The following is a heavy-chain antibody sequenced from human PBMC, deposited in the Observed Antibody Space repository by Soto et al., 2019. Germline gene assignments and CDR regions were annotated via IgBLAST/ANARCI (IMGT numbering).Heavy chain of an antibody. Sequence: SETLSLTCTVSGGSISSYYWSWIRQPPGKGLEWIGYIYYSGSTNYNPSLKSRVTISVDTSKNQFSLKLSSVTAADTAVYYCARSSSWGQVDYWGQGTLVTVSS. D-gene: IGHD6-13*01. CDR2: IYYSGST. CDR1: GGSISSYY. V-gene: IGHV4-59*01. J-gene: IGHJ4*02. CDR3: ARSSSWGQVDY.